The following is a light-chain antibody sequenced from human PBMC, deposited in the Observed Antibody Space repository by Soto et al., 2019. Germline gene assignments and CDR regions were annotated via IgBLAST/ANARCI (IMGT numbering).Light chain of an antibody. CDR2: EVN. J-gene: IGLJ2*01. CDR3: CSYAGSNSLI. Sequence: QSVLTQPASVSGSPGQSITISCTGTNGDVGSYDLVSWYQRYPGEAPKLIIYEVNKRPSGISNRFSGSKSGNTASLTISGLQAEDEAEYDCCSYAGSNSLIFGGGTPLTVL. V-gene: IGLV2-23*02. CDR1: NGDVGSYDL.